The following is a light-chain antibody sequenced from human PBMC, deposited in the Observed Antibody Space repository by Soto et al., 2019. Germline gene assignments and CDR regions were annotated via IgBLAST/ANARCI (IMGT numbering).Light chain of an antibody. CDR3: HQRSNWPPVT. CDR1: QSVSSY. CDR2: DAS. Sequence: EIVLTQSPATLSLSPGERATLSCRASQSVSSYLDWYQQKPGQAPRLLIYDASNRATGIPARFSGSGSGTAFTPAISRLEPEDFAVYYCHQRSNWPPVTFGGGTKVEIK. V-gene: IGKV3-11*01. J-gene: IGKJ4*01.